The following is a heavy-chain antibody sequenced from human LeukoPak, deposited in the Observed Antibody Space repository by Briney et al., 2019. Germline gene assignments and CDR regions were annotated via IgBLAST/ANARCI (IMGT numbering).Heavy chain of an antibody. V-gene: IGHV4-39*01. CDR1: GGSIRSSSYY. D-gene: IGHD3-10*01. Sequence: SETLSLTCTVSGGSIRSSSYYWGWIRQPPGKGLEWIGSIYYSGSTYYNPSLRSRVTISADTSKNQFSLKLSAVTVADTGIYYCAKPFIIVRGGGGTFDPWGQGTLVTVSS. CDR3: AKPFIIVRGGGGTFDP. CDR2: IYYSGST. J-gene: IGHJ5*02.